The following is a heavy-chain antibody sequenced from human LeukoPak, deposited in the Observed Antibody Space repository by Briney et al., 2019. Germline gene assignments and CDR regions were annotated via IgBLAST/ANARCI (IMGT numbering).Heavy chain of an antibody. CDR3: ATVFDY. J-gene: IGHJ4*02. D-gene: IGHD4-17*01. CDR2: IDGDGSGT. Sequence: AAXGXTFSNHWMHWVRQAPGKGLVWVSRIDGDGSGTSYADSVKGRFTISRDNAKNTSYLQMDSLRAEDSAVYYCATVFDYWGQGTLVTVSS. CDR1: GXTFSNHW. V-gene: IGHV3-74*01.